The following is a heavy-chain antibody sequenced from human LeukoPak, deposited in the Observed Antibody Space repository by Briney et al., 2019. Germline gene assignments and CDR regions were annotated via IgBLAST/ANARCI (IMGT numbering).Heavy chain of an antibody. D-gene: IGHD2-8*01. CDR1: GFNFRSHA. Sequence: GGSLRLSCAASGFNFRSHAMSWVHQATGRGMEWISVISNGGAGTYYADSVKGRFTISRDNSKSILYLQMSSLRAEDTAVYYCAKDHGTNVYDPFDYWGQGTLVTVFS. CDR3: AKDHGTNVYDPFDY. J-gene: IGHJ4*02. V-gene: IGHV3-23*01. CDR2: ISNGGAGT.